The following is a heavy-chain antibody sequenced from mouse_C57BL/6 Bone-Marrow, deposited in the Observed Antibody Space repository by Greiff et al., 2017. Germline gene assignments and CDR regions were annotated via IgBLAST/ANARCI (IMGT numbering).Heavy chain of an antibody. CDR1: GFTFSSYG. V-gene: IGHV5-6*01. J-gene: IGHJ4*01. CDR2: ISSGGSYT. Sequence: DVQLVESGGDLVKPGGSLKLSCAASGFTFSSYGMSWVRQTPDKRLEWVATISSGGSYTYYPDSVKGRFTISRDNAKNTLYLQMSRLKSEDTAMYYCASHPAYYAMDYWGQGTSVAVSS. CDR3: ASHPAYYAMDY.